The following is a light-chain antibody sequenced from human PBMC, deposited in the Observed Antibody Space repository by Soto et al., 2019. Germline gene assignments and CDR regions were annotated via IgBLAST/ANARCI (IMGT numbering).Light chain of an antibody. CDR1: SSDVGSYNL. CDR2: EGS. CDR3: CSYAVGSTPYV. J-gene: IGLJ1*01. V-gene: IGLV2-23*01. Sequence: QSVLTQPASVSGSPGQSITISCTGTSSDVGSYNLVSWYQQHPGKAPKLMIYEGSKRPSGVSNRLSGSKSGNTASLTISGLQAEDEADYYCCSYAVGSTPYVFGTGTKVTVL.